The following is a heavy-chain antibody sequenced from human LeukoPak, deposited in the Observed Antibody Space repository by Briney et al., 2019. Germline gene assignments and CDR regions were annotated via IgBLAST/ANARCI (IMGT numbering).Heavy chain of an antibody. Sequence: PSETLSLTCTVSGGSITIYYWSWIRQPAGKGLEWIGRIYTSGSTNYNPSLKSRVTMSVDTSKNQFSLKLSSVTAADTAVYYCARDPYYYGSGSYYNGNNPYFDYWGQGTLVTVSS. V-gene: IGHV4-4*07. D-gene: IGHD3-10*01. CDR1: GGSITIYY. J-gene: IGHJ4*02. CDR3: ARDPYYYGSGSYYNGNNPYFDY. CDR2: IYTSGST.